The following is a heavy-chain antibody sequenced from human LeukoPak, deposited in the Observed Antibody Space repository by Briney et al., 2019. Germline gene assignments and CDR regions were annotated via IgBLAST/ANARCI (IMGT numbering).Heavy chain of an antibody. J-gene: IGHJ6*02. CDR3: ARDRRITIFGVVSLFYYGMDV. CDR2: INHSGST. Sequence: SETLSLTCAVYGGSFSGYYWSWIRQPPGKGLEWIGEINHSGSTNYNPSLKSRVTISVDTSKNQFSLKLSSVTAADTAVYYCARDRRITIFGVVSLFYYGMDVWGQGTTVTVS. CDR1: GGSFSGYY. V-gene: IGHV4-34*01. D-gene: IGHD3-3*01.